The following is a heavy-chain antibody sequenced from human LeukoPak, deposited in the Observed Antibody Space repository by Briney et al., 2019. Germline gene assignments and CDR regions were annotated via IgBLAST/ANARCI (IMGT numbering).Heavy chain of an antibody. CDR2: IYYSGST. V-gene: IGHV4-59*01. Sequence: SETLSLTCTVSGGSISSYYWSWIRQPPGKGLEWIGYIYYSGSTNYNPSLKSRVTISVDTSKNQFPLKLSSVTAADTAVYYCARETHYYDSSGSHNWFDPWGQGTLVTVSS. CDR3: ARETHYYDSSGSHNWFDP. J-gene: IGHJ5*02. D-gene: IGHD3-22*01. CDR1: GGSISSYY.